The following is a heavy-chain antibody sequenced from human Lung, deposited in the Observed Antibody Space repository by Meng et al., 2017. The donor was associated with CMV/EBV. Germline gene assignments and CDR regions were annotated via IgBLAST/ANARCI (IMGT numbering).Heavy chain of an antibody. CDR2: IYYSGST. CDR1: GPPITTYY. J-gene: IGHJ6*02. Sequence: LXCTVSGPPITTYYWSWIRQPPGKGLEWIGYIYYSGSTNYNPSLRSRVSISVDTSKNQFSLELSSVTAADTAIYYCARDRAAIGYYYYVMDVWGHGPTVTVSS. CDR3: ARDRAAIGYYYYVMDV. D-gene: IGHD2-2*01. V-gene: IGHV4-59*01.